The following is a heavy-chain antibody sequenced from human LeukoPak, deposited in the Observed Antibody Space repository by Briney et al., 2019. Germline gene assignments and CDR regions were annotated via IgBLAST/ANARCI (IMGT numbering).Heavy chain of an antibody. Sequence: PGGSLRLSCAASGFTFSSYEMNWVRRAPGKGLEWVSYISSSGSTIYYADSVKGRFTISRDNAKNSLYLQMNSLRAEDTAVYYCFSSSWPFDYWGQGTLVTVSS. V-gene: IGHV3-48*03. CDR1: GFTFSSYE. D-gene: IGHD6-13*01. J-gene: IGHJ4*02. CDR2: ISSSGSTI. CDR3: FSSSWPFDY.